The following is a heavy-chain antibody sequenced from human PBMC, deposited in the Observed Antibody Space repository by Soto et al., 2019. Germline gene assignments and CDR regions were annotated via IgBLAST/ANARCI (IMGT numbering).Heavy chain of an antibody. V-gene: IGHV4-34*12. CDR1: GGSFSAYY. CDR3: ARQRPTDGRWEFANYYGMDV. J-gene: IGHJ6*02. D-gene: IGHD1-26*01. CDR2: IIHSEST. Sequence: KSSETLSLTCAVYGGSFSAYYWSWVRQPPGKGLEWIGEIIHSESTKYNPSLKSRVTISVYTSKNQFSLKLSSVTAADTAVYYCARQRPTDGRWEFANYYGMDVWGQGTPVTVSS.